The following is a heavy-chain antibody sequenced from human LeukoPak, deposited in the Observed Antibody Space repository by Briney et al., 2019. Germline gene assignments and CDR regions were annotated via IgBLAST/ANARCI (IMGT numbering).Heavy chain of an antibody. Sequence: PGGPRRLSSAASGFAFSSYAMSWVRQAPGKELEWVSAISGSGGSTSYADSVKGRFTISRDNSKKTLYLQMKSLRAEDTAVYYCAKDPGGYGDYLDYWGQGTLVTVSS. V-gene: IGHV3-23*01. CDR2: ISGSGGST. D-gene: IGHD4-17*01. CDR3: AKDPGGYGDYLDY. J-gene: IGHJ4*02. CDR1: GFAFSSYA.